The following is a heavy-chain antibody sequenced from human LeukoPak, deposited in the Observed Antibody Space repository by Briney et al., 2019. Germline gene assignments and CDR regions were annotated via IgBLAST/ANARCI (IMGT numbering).Heavy chain of an antibody. V-gene: IGHV3-23*01. Sequence: GGSLRLSCTASGFTFRTSGMHWVRQAPGKGLEWVSAISGSGGSTYYADSVKGRFTISRDNSKNTLYLQMNSLRVEDTAIYYCAKGRGYCTGGSCYSDYWGQGTLVTVSS. J-gene: IGHJ4*02. CDR2: ISGSGGST. D-gene: IGHD2-15*01. CDR3: AKGRGYCTGGSCYSDY. CDR1: GFTFRTSG.